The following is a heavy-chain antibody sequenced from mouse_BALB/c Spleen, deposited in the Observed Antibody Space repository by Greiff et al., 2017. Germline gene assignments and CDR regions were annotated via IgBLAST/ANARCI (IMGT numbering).Heavy chain of an antibody. CDR3: ARSPYDDYDDYAMDY. D-gene: IGHD2-4*01. J-gene: IGHJ4*01. CDR2: IWSGGST. Sequence: QVQLHQSGPGLVQPSQSLSITCTVLGFSLTSYGVHWVRQSPGKGLEWLGVIWSGGSTDYNAAFISRLSISKDNSKSQVFFKMNSLQANDTAIYYCARSPYDDYDDYAMDYWGQGTSGTVSS. CDR1: GFSLTSYG. V-gene: IGHV2-2*02.